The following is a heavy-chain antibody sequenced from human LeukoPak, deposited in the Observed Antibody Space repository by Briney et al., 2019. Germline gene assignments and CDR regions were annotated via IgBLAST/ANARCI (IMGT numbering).Heavy chain of an antibody. D-gene: IGHD3-22*01. Sequence: WIRQPPGKGLEWGSGISWNSGSIGYADSVKGRFTISRDNAKNSLYLQLNSLRAEDMALYYCAKADRGDYYDSSGSLDYWGQGTLVTVSS. CDR3: AKADRGDYYDSSGSLDY. CDR2: ISWNSGSI. J-gene: IGHJ4*02. V-gene: IGHV3-9*03.